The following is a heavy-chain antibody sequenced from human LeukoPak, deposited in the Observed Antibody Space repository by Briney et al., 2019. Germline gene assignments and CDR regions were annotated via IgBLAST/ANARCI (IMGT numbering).Heavy chain of an antibody. V-gene: IGHV5-51*01. CDR2: IYPGDSDT. J-gene: IGHJ5*02. Sequence: GESLKISCKGSGYSFTSYWIGWVRQMPGKGLEWMGIIYPGDSDTRYSPSFQGQVTISADKSISTAYLQWSSLKASDTAMYYCARCYDFWSGYPNWFDPWGQGTLVTVPS. CDR3: ARCYDFWSGYPNWFDP. CDR1: GYSFTSYW. D-gene: IGHD3-3*01.